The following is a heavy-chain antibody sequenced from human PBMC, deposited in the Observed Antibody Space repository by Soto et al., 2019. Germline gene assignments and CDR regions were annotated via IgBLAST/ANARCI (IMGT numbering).Heavy chain of an antibody. V-gene: IGHV1-8*01. D-gene: IGHD3-3*01. Sequence: ASVKVSCKASGYTFTSYDINWVRQATGQGLEWMGWMNPNSGNTGYAQKFQGRVTMTRNTSISTAYMELSSLRSEDTAVYYCARGHYDFWSGDYRPDLNQYNWFDPWGQGTLVTVSS. CDR3: ARGHYDFWSGDYRPDLNQYNWFDP. CDR1: GYTFTSYD. CDR2: MNPNSGNT. J-gene: IGHJ5*02.